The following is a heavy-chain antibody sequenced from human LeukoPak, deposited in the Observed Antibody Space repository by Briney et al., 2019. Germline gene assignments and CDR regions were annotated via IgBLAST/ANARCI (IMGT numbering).Heavy chain of an antibody. J-gene: IGHJ4*02. Sequence: GGSLRLSCAASGFTFSSYGMHWVRQAPGKGLQWVAVISYDGSTKYYADSVKGRFTISRDNSKNTLYLQMNSLRPEDTAVYYCAKERGTSSSVDYWGQGTLVTVSS. CDR2: ISYDGSTK. D-gene: IGHD2-2*01. CDR3: AKERGTSSSVDY. CDR1: GFTFSSYG. V-gene: IGHV3-30*18.